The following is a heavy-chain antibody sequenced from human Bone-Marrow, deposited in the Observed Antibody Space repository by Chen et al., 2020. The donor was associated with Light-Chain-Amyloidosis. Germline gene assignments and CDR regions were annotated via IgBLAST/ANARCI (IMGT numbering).Heavy chain of an antibody. CDR1: DGSITSGVYY. V-gene: IGHV4-61*02. J-gene: IGHJ6*03. CDR3: ARDRLARAGYCSGGSCYGRPSYYMDV. CDR2: IYTTGST. D-gene: IGHD2-15*01. Sequence: QVQLQESGPRLVKPSQTLTLTCTVPDGSITSGVYYWNWIRQPAGKGLEWIGHIYTTGSTKYNPSLRSRLTISIDTSKNQFSLKLSSVTAADTAVYYCARDRLARAGYCSGGSCYGRPSYYMDVWGKGTTVTVSS.